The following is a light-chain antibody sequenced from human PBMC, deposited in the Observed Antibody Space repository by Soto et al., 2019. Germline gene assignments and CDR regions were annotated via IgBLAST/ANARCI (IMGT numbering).Light chain of an antibody. CDR3: QQYINWPRT. CDR1: QSVSSN. J-gene: IGKJ1*01. CDR2: DTS. V-gene: IGKV3-15*01. Sequence: EIVMTQSPSTLSVSPGERATLSCRASQSVSSNLAWYQQKPGQAPRLLIYDTSTRATGIPARFSGSGSGTDFTLTISSLQSEDFVVYYCQQYINWPRTFGQGTKVDIK.